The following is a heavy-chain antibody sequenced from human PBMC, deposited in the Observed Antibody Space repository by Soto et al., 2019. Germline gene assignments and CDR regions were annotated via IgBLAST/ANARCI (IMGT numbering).Heavy chain of an antibody. V-gene: IGHV3-48*02. CDR3: ATSKRELLGKWAFDL. CDR2: ISSSSGTR. CDR1: GFTFSSYT. Sequence: GGSLRLSCAASGFTFSSYTMNWVRQAPGKGLEWVSSISSSSGTRHYADSVKGRFTISRDNAKNSLFLEMNSLRDDDTAVYYCATSKRELLGKWAFDLWGQGTMVTVSS. J-gene: IGHJ3*01. D-gene: IGHD1-26*01.